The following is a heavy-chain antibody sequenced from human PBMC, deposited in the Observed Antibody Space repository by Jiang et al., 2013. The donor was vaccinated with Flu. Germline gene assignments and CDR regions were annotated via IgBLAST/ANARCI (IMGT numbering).Heavy chain of an antibody. CDR3: ARVGSYHDYGDYGPFDY. J-gene: IGHJ4*02. V-gene: IGHV1-18*01. Sequence: SGAEVKKPGASVKVSCKASGYTFTSYGISWVRQAPGQGLEWMGWISAYNGNTNYAQKLQGRVTMTTDTSTSTAYMELRSLRSDDTAVYYCARVGSYHDYGDYGPFDYWGQGTLVTVSS. CDR2: ISAYNGNT. D-gene: IGHD4-17*01. CDR1: GYTFTSYG.